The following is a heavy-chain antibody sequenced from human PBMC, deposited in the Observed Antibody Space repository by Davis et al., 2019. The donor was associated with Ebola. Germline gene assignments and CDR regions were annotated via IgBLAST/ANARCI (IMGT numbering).Heavy chain of an antibody. CDR3: ARIKGLHRWNYFDN. CDR2: INHSGST. D-gene: IGHD4-11*01. V-gene: IGHV4-34*01. CDR1: GGSFSGYY. J-gene: IGHJ4*02. Sequence: GSLRLSCAVYGGSFSGYYWRWIRQPPGKGLEWIGEINHSGSTNYNPSLKSRVTISVDTSKNQFSLKLSSVTAADTAVYYCARIKGLHRWNYFDNWGQGTLVTVSS.